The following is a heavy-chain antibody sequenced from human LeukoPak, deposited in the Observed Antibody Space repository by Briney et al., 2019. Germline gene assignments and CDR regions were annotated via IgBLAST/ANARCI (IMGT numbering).Heavy chain of an antibody. CDR2: IDHTGTT. Sequence: PSETLSLTCSVSDDSITIYYWTWIRQPPGKGLEWIGYIDHTGTTNYNPSLNSRVTISRDTSKNHFSLQLSSVTAEDTAVYYCARGSYSFDSSSSPLGPLFDSWGQGTLVTVSS. J-gene: IGHJ4*02. CDR3: ARGSYSFDSSSSPLGPLFDS. D-gene: IGHD3-22*01. CDR1: DDSITIYY. V-gene: IGHV4-59*01.